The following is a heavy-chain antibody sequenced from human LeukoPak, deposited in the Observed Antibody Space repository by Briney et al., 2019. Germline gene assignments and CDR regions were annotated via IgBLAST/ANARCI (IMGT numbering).Heavy chain of an antibody. CDR1: GYTFTSYG. CDR2: ISAYNSNT. Sequence: ASVTDSCKASGYTFTSYGISWVRQAPGQGLEWMGWISAYNSNTNYAQKLQGRVTMTTDTSTSTAYMELRSLRSDDTAVYYCARADQHYYGSGSYYFSVPESPWGQGTLVTVSS. J-gene: IGHJ5*02. CDR3: ARADQHYYGSGSYYFSVPESP. V-gene: IGHV1-18*01. D-gene: IGHD3-10*01.